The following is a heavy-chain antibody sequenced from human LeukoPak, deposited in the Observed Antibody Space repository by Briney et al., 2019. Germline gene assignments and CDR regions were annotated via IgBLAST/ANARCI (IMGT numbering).Heavy chain of an antibody. CDR1: GYSFTSYW. V-gene: IGHV5-51*01. J-gene: IGHJ4*02. Sequence: GESPKISCKGSGYSFTSYWIGWVRQMPGKGLEWMGIIYPGDSDTRYSPSFQGQVTISADKSISTAYLQWSSLKASDTAMYYCARWVDAQLVTFDYWGQGTLVTVSS. CDR3: ARWVDAQLVTFDY. D-gene: IGHD6-6*01. CDR2: IYPGDSDT.